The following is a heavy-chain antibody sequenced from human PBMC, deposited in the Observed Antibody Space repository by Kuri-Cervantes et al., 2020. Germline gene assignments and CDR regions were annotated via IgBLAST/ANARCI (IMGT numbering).Heavy chain of an antibody. CDR2: IYTSGST. Sequence: SETLSLTCTVSGGSISSYHWSWIRQPAGKGLEWIGRIYTSGSTNYNPSLKSRVTMSVDTSKNQFSLKLSSVTAADTAVYYCARDIEKGSYGSGSYPDAGRGYYYGMDVWGQGTTVTVSS. D-gene: IGHD3-10*01. V-gene: IGHV4-4*07. CDR3: ARDIEKGSYGSGSYPDAGRGYYYGMDV. CDR1: GGSISSYH. J-gene: IGHJ6*02.